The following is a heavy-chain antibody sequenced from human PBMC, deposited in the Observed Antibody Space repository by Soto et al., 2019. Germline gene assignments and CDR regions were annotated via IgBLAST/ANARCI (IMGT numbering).Heavy chain of an antibody. CDR1: GGSISSGGYY. Sequence: QVPLQESGPGLVKPSQTLSLTCTVSGGSISSGGYYWSWIRQHPGKGLEWIGYIYYSGSTYYNPSLKSRVTISVDPSKNQFSLKLSSVTAADTAVYYCARADAPAAVPPPAYFQHWGQGTLVTVSS. CDR3: ARADAPAAVPPPAYFQH. J-gene: IGHJ1*01. V-gene: IGHV4-31*03. D-gene: IGHD4-17*01. CDR2: IYYSGST.